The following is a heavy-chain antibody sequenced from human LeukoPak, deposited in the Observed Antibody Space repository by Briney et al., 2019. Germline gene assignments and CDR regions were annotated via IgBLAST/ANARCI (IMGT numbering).Heavy chain of an antibody. CDR1: GFTFSSYA. D-gene: IGHD3-9*01. J-gene: IGHJ4*02. V-gene: IGHV3-30-3*01. CDR3: TRTLLNYAILTGYFDY. CDR2: ISEDGSNI. Sequence: GGSLRLSCAASGFTFSSYAVHWVRQAPGKGLEWVSSISEDGSNIYYADSMRGRFTISRDNSKNTLYLQMNSLGAEDTAIYYCTRTLLNYAILTGYFDYWGQGTLVTVSS.